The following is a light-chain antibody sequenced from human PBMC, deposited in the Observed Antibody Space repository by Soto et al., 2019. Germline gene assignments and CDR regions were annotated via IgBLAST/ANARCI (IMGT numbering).Light chain of an antibody. V-gene: IGLV2-23*02. CDR2: EVS. J-gene: IGLJ1*01. Sequence: QSVLTQPASVSGSPGQSITISCTGTSSDVGSYNLVSWYQQHPGKAPKPMIYEVSKRPSGVSNRFSGSKSGNTASLTISGLQAEDEADYYCCSYAGSSTYVFGTGTKLTVL. CDR3: CSYAGSSTYV. CDR1: SSDVGSYNL.